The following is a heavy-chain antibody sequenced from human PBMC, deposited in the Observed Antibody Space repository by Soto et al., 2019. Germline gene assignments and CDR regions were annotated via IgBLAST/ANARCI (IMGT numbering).Heavy chain of an antibody. D-gene: IGHD3-16*01. Sequence: QITLKESGPTLVKPTQTLTLTCTFSGFSLTTRGVGVGWIRQPPGKALECLALIYWDDDKRYSPSLQSRLSITKDTPKNQVVLTMTNVDPVDTATYYCAPIPNYYQYDWFDPWGQGTLVSVSS. CDR2: IYWDDDK. CDR3: APIPNYYQYDWFDP. J-gene: IGHJ5*02. CDR1: GFSLTTRGVG. V-gene: IGHV2-5*02.